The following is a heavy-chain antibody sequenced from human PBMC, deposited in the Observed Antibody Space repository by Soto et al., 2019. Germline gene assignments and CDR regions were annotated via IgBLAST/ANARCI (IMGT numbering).Heavy chain of an antibody. D-gene: IGHD3-10*01. CDR3: ARGRASGSYYLLDY. J-gene: IGHJ4*02. Sequence: ASVKVSCKASGNTFTSYDINWVRQATGHGREWMGWINPNSGNIGYAQKFQGRVTMTRDTAIRTAYMEVSRLRSDDTAEYYCARGRASGSYYLLDYWGQGTLVTVSS. CDR1: GNTFTSYD. V-gene: IGHV1-8*01. CDR2: INPNSGNI.